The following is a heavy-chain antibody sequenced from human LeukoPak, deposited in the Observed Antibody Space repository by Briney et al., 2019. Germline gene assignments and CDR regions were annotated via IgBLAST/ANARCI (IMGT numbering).Heavy chain of an antibody. Sequence: ATVKVSCKASGYTFTSYYMHWVRQAPGQGLEWVGIINPSGGSTSYAQKFQGRVTMTRDTSTSTVYMELSSLRSEDTAVYYCAREALGALPVDPNWFDPWGQGTLVSVSS. CDR3: AREALGALPVDPNWFDP. V-gene: IGHV1-46*01. J-gene: IGHJ5*02. CDR2: INPSGGST. CDR1: GYTFTSYY. D-gene: IGHD1-26*01.